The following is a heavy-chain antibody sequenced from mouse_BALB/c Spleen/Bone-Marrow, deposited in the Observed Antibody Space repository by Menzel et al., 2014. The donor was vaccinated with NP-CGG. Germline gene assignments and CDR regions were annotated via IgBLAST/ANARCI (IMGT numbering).Heavy chain of an antibody. CDR3: AMYYYGSSLFAY. V-gene: IGHV14-3*02. CDR2: IDPANGNT. Sequence: EVQLQQSGAELAKPGASVKLSCTASGFNIKDTYMHWVKQRPEQGLEWIGRIDPANGNTKYDPKFQGKATITADTSSNTAYLQLSSLTSEDTAVYYCAMYYYGSSLFAYWGQGTVVTVSA. J-gene: IGHJ3*01. D-gene: IGHD1-1*01. CDR1: GFNIKDTY.